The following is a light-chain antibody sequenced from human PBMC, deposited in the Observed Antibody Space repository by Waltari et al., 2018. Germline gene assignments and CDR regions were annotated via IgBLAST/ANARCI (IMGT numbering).Light chain of an antibody. CDR3: NSYTSSSTYV. V-gene: IGLV2-14*03. Sequence: QSALTQPASVSGSPGQSITISCTGTSSDVGGYTYVSWYQQHPGKGPKLIIYDVNNRPSGVSNRFSGSKSVNTASLTISGLQAEDEADYYCNSYTSSSTYVFGTGTKVTVL. CDR2: DVN. CDR1: SSDVGGYTY. J-gene: IGLJ1*01.